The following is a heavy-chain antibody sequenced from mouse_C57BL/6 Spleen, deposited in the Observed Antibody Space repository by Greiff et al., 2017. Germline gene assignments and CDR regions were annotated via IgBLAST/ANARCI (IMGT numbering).Heavy chain of an antibody. CDR1: GYTFTSYW. CDR3: ARWDGYDGDYCAMDY. J-gene: IGHJ4*01. Sequence: QVQLQQSGAELVKPGASVKMSCKASGYTFTSYWITWVKQRPGQGLEWIGEIYPGSGSTNYNEKFKSKATLTVDTSSSTAYMQLSRLTSKDSAVYYCARWDGYDGDYCAMDYWGQGTSVTVSS. D-gene: IGHD2-2*01. CDR2: IYPGSGST. V-gene: IGHV1-55*01.